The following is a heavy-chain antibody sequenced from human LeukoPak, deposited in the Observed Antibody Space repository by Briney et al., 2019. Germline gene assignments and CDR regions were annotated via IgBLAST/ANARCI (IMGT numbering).Heavy chain of an antibody. V-gene: IGHV1-2*02. D-gene: IGHD3-22*01. J-gene: IGHJ4*02. Sequence: ASVKVSCKASGYTFTGYYMHWVRQAPGQGLEWMGWINPNSGGTNYAQKFQGRVTMTRDTSISTAYMELSRLRSEDTAVYYCARDGFEGSYNYYDSSGYYHFDYWGQGTLVTVSS. CDR3: ARDGFEGSYNYYDSSGYYHFDY. CDR2: INPNSGGT. CDR1: GYTFTGYY.